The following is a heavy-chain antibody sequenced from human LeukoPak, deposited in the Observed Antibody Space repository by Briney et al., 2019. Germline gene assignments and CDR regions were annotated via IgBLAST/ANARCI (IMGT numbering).Heavy chain of an antibody. CDR2: ISYDGSNK. J-gene: IGHJ4*02. V-gene: IGHV3-30-3*01. D-gene: IGHD1-26*01. Sequence: PGGSLRLSCAASGFTFSSYAMHWVRQAPGKGLEWVAVISYDGSNKYYADSVKGRSTISRDNSKNTLYLQMNSLRAEDTAVYYCARLGGSSFDYWGQGTLVTVSS. CDR1: GFTFSSYA. CDR3: ARLGGSSFDY.